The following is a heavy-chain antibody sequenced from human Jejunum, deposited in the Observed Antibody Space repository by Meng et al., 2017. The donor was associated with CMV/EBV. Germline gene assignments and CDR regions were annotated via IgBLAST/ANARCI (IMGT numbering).Heavy chain of an antibody. D-gene: IGHD2-2*01. CDR3: ARGRWDIVVLPAGYYFDY. CDR1: SYW. J-gene: IGHJ4*02. V-gene: IGHV3-7*01. CDR2: RKQDGSEK. Sequence: SYWMSWVRQAPGKGLEWVANRKQDGSEKYYVDSVKGRFNISRDNDRDSLYLQMNSLRAEDTAVYYCARGRWDIVVLPAGYYFDYWGQGTRVTVSS.